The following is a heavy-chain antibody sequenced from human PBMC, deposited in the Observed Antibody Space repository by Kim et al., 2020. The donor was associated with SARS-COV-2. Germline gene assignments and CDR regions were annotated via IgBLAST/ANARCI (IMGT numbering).Heavy chain of an antibody. V-gene: IGHV4-34*01. CDR1: GGSFSGYY. D-gene: IGHD3-10*01. Sequence: SETLSLICAVYGGSFSGYYWSWIRQPPGKGLEWIGEINHSGSTNYNPSLKSRVTISVDTSKNQFSLKLSSVTAADTAVYYCARGKLYYYGSGGFGYWGQGTLVTVSS. CDR3: ARGKLYYYGSGGFGY. J-gene: IGHJ4*02. CDR2: INHSGST.